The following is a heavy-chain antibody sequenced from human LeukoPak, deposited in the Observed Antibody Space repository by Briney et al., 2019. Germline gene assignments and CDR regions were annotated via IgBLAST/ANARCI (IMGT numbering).Heavy chain of an antibody. V-gene: IGHV1-2*02. Sequence: ASVKVSCKASGYTFSAYYLHWVRQAPGQGLEYMGWINPNSGGTNHAQKFQGRVTMTRDTSISTAYMELSSLRSDDTAIYYCARDDSAAVVIDALHACDIWGQGTMVTVS. CDR2: INPNSGGT. CDR1: GYTFSAYY. CDR3: ARDDSAAVVIDALHACDI. J-gene: IGHJ3*02. D-gene: IGHD2-21*01.